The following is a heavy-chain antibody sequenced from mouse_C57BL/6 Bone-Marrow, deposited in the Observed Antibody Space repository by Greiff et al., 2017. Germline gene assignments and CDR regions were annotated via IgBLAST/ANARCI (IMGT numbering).Heavy chain of an antibody. CDR3: STVPDY. CDR2: IDPGSGST. Sequence: QVQLQQPGAELVKPGASVKLSCKASGYTFTSYWMQWVKQRPGQGLEWIGEIDPGSGSTNYNEKFKSKATLTVDTSSSTAYMQLSSLTSEDSAVYYCSTVPDYWGQGTTLTVSS. J-gene: IGHJ2*01. CDR1: GYTFTSYW. D-gene: IGHD1-1*01. V-gene: IGHV1-55*01.